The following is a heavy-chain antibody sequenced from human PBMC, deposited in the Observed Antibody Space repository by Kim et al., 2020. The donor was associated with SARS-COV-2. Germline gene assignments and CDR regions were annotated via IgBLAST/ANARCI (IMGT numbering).Heavy chain of an antibody. J-gene: IGHJ4*02. Sequence: GGSLRLSCAASGFTFSSYGMHWVRQAPGKGLEWVAVISYDGSNKYYADSVKGRFTISRDNSKNTLYLQMNSLRAEDTAVYYCAKVNGWPATGYFDYWGQGTLVTVSS. D-gene: IGHD6-19*01. CDR1: GFTFSSYG. V-gene: IGHV3-30*18. CDR2: ISYDGSNK. CDR3: AKVNGWPATGYFDY.